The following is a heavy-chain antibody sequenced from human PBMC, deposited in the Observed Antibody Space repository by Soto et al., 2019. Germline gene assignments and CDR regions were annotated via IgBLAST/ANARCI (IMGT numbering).Heavy chain of an antibody. D-gene: IGHD6-19*01. V-gene: IGHV1-46*01. CDR2: INPNGGST. CDR1: GYTFPHYH. Sequence: QVQVVQSGAEVKKPGASVKVSCKTSGYTFPHYHVHWVRQAPGQGLEWMGAINPNGGSTTYAQHLQGRVTMTSDSSTSTVYMEMGSLRSDDSAVYYCALPKNTLGWYNFWGQGTLVTVS. J-gene: IGHJ4*02. CDR3: ALPKNTLGWYNF.